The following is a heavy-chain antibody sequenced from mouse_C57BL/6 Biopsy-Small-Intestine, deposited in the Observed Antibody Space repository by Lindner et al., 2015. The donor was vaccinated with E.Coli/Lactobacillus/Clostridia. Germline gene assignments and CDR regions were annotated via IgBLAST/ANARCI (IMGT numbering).Heavy chain of an antibody. CDR2: ISYDGTN. D-gene: IGHD2-4*01. CDR3: ARRTSYDYLYFVY. V-gene: IGHV3-6*01. CDR1: GYSITSGYS. J-gene: IGHJ2*01. Sequence: VQLQESGPGLVKPSQSLSLTCSVTGYSITSGYSWNWIRQFPGNRLEWMGYISYDGTNNYNPSLRNRASITRDASKNQFFLKLNSVTTEDTATYYCARRTSYDYLYFVYWGQGTALTVSS.